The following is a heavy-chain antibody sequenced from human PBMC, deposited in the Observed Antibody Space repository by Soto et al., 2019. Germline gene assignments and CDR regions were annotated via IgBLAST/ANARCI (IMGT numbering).Heavy chain of an antibody. CDR1: GGSFSGYY. D-gene: IGHD2-2*01. Sequence: SETLSLTCAVYGGSFSGYYWSWIRQPPGKGLEWIGEINHSGSTNYNPSLKSRVTISVDTSKNQFSLKLSSVTAADTAVYYCGRFRKYCSSTSCYDFDYWGQGTLVTVSS. CDR2: INHSGST. J-gene: IGHJ4*02. V-gene: IGHV4-34*01. CDR3: GRFRKYCSSTSCYDFDY.